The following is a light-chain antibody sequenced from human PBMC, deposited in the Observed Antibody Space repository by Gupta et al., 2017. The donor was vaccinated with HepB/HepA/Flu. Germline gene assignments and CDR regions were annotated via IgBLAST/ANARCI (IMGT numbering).Light chain of an antibody. V-gene: IGLV2-14*01. CDR1: SSDVGGYNY. J-gene: IGLJ2*01. CDR3: SSYTSSSTPVV. Sequence: QSALSPPASVSGSPGQPITISCTGTSSDVGGYNYVSWYQQHPGKAPKLMIYEVSNRPSGVSNRFSGSKSGNTASLTISGLQAEDEADYYCSSYTSSSTPVVFGGGTKLTVL. CDR2: EVS.